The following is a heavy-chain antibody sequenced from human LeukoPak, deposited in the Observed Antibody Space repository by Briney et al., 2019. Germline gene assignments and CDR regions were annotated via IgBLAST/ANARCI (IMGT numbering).Heavy chain of an antibody. CDR2: IYYSRST. CDR1: GDSISSYY. CDR3: ARHGANRQQLVMAFDI. J-gene: IGHJ3*02. Sequence: SETLSLTCTVSGDSISSYYWSWIRQPPGKGLEWIGYIYYSRSTNYNPSLKSRVTISIDTSKNQFSLKLNSVTAADTAVYYCARHGANRQQLVMAFDIWGQGTMVTVSP. D-gene: IGHD6-13*01. V-gene: IGHV4-59*08.